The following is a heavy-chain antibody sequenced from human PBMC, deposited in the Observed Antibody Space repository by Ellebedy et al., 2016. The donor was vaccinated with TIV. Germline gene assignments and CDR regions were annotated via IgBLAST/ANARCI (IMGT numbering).Heavy chain of an antibody. CDR3: ARDVITMVRGVSYYYYYYGMDV. Sequence: AASVKVSCKASGYTFTSYGISWVRQAPGQGLEWMRWISAYNGNTNYAQKLQGRVTMTTDTSTSTAYMELRSLRSDDTAVYYCARDVITMVRGVSYYYYYYGMDVWGQGTTVTVSS. CDR1: GYTFTSYG. V-gene: IGHV1-18*04. CDR2: ISAYNGNT. D-gene: IGHD3-10*01. J-gene: IGHJ6*02.